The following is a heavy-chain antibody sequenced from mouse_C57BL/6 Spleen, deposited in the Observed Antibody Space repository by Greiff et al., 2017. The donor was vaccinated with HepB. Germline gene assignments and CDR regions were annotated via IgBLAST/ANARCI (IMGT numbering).Heavy chain of an antibody. CDR2: ISSGGSYT. CDR1: GFTFSSYG. CDR3: AREDTTGFAY. J-gene: IGHJ3*01. V-gene: IGHV5-6*01. Sequence: EVHLVESGGDLVKPGGSLKLSCAASGFTFSSYGMSWVRQTPDKRLEWVATISSGGSYTYYPDSVKGRFTISRDNAKNTLYLQMSSLKSEDTALYYCAREDTTGFAYRGQGTLVTVSA. D-gene: IGHD2-12*01.